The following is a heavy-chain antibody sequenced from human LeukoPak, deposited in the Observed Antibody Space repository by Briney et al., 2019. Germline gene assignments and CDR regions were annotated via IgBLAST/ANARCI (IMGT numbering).Heavy chain of an antibody. D-gene: IGHD3-3*01. CDR1: GGSISSYY. V-gene: IGHV4-59*12. CDR2: IYYSGST. J-gene: IGHJ4*02. Sequence: SETLSLTCTVSGGSISSYYWSWIRQPPGEGLEWIGYIYYSGSTNYNPSLKSRVTMSVDTSKNQFSLKLSSVTAADTAVYYCARAGDYDFWSGLTTSEYFDYWGQGTLVTVSS. CDR3: ARAGDYDFWSGLTTSEYFDY.